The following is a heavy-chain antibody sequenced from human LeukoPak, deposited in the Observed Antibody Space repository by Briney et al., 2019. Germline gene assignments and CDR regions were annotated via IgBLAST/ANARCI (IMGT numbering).Heavy chain of an antibody. CDR1: GYTFTSYG. CDR3: ARDDCSGGSCYLDY. V-gene: IGHV1-18*01. D-gene: IGHD2-15*01. J-gene: IGHJ4*02. Sequence: ASVKVSCKASGYTFTSYGISWVRQAPGQGLEWMGWISAYNGNTNYAQKLQGRVTMTTDTSTSTAYMELRSLRSDDAAVYYCARDDCSGGSCYLDYWGQGTLVTVSS. CDR2: ISAYNGNT.